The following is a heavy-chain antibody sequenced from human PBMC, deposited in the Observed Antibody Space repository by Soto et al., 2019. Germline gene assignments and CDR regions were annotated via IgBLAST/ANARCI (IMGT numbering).Heavy chain of an antibody. CDR2: ILYSGNT. CDR3: ARGLGGENRYSADS. V-gene: IGHV4-30-4*01. J-gene: IGHJ5*02. Sequence: SETLSLTCTFSVGSITSGDHYCSWIRQPPWKGLEWIGYILYSGNTYYNPSLKSRLTISVDTSKNQFSLRLSSVTAADTAIYYCARGLGGENRYSADSWGQGTLVIVSS. CDR1: VGSITSGDHY. D-gene: IGHD3-16*01.